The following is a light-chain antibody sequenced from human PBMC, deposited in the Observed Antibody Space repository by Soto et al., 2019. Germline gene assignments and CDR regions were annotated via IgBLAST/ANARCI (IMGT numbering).Light chain of an antibody. CDR1: KSVSSD. Sequence: DIVLPQSPATLSLSPVERATLACRASKSVSSDSACYQQKPDQAPRLLLYDASNRATGIPARFSGSWSGTDFTLTISSLEPEEFAVYYCQQRSNRPLTFGGGTKVDIK. V-gene: IGKV3-11*01. CDR2: DAS. J-gene: IGKJ4*01. CDR3: QQRSNRPLT.